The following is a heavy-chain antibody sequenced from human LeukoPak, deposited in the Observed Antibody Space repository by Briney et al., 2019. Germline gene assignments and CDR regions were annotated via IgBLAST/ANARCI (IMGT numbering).Heavy chain of an antibody. CDR2: IYYGENT. CDR1: GGSISSYY. Sequence: SETLSLTCTVSGGSISSYYWSWIRQPPGKGLEWIGYIYYGENTNYNPSLKSQVTMSVDTSMNQFSLKLSSVTAADTAVYYCARVGGSNYYYYGMDVWGQGTTVTVSS. D-gene: IGHD2-15*01. V-gene: IGHV4-59*01. CDR3: ARVGGSNYYYYGMDV. J-gene: IGHJ6*02.